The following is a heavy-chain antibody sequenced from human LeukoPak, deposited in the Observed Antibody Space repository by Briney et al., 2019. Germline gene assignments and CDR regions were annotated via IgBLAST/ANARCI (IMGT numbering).Heavy chain of an antibody. D-gene: IGHD6-19*01. J-gene: IGHJ5*02. CDR1: GDSISSGSYS. CDR2: IHYSGST. CDR3: ARPLASGWYSWFDP. Sequence: PSETLSLTCTVSGDSISSGSYSWGWIRQPPGKGLEWIGSIHYSGSTCYNPSLNSRVTISVDTPKNQFSLKLSSVTAADTAVYYCARPLASGWYSWFDPWGQGTLVTVSS. V-gene: IGHV4-39*01.